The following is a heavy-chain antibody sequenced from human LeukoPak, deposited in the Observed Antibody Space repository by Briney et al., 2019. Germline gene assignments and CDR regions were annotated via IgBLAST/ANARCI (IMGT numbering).Heavy chain of an antibody. Sequence: PSETLSLTCTVSGGSISSGSYYWSWIRQPAGKGLEWIGRIYTSGSTNYNPSLKSRVTISADTSKNQFSLKLSSVTAADTAVYYCARGDYVWGSYTLVYWGQGTLVTVSS. J-gene: IGHJ4*02. CDR3: ARGDYVWGSYTLVY. CDR2: IYTSGST. CDR1: GGSISSGSYY. V-gene: IGHV4-61*02. D-gene: IGHD3-16*01.